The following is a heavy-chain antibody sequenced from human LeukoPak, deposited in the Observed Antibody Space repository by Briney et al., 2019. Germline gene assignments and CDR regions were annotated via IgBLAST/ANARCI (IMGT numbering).Heavy chain of an antibody. CDR1: GDSLNRHY. CDR2: GDNTGGT. Sequence: SETLSLTCAVYGDSLNRHYWSWLRQPPGKGLEWIGEGDNTGGTKFNPSLKGRVTISADTSNNQFSLKLTSVTAADTAVYYCARNGQSGFSFDPWGQGTLVTVSS. J-gene: IGHJ5*02. D-gene: IGHD2-8*01. V-gene: IGHV4-34*01. CDR3: ARNGQSGFSFDP.